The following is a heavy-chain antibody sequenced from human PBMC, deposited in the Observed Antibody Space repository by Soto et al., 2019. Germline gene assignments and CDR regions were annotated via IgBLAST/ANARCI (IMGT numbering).Heavy chain of an antibody. J-gene: IGHJ3*02. V-gene: IGHV1-2*02. CDR1: GYPVTAYY. D-gene: IGHD3-3*01. CDR2: INPATVAA. Sequence: QLHLVQSGAVVKKPGASVTVSCSASGYPVTAYYMHWVRQAPGRGLEWMGGINPATVAAKYTQTFQGRVTMTRDTSTSTVFMELSGLTSADTAVFYCARGGGVGVAGSAAFDMWGQGTLVTVSS. CDR3: ARGGGVGVAGSAAFDM.